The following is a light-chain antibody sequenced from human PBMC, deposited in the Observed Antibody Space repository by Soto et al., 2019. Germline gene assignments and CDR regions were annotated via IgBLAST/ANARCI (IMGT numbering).Light chain of an antibody. CDR3: QQRYSTPIFT. J-gene: IGKJ3*01. CDR1: RSISTY. V-gene: IGKV1-39*01. Sequence: DIQMTQSPSSLSASVGDRVTITCRASRSISTYLNWYQHKPGKAPNLLIYAASSLQSGGPSRFSGSGSGTDFTLILSSLQPEDFATYYCQQRYSTPIFTFGPGTKVDIK. CDR2: AAS.